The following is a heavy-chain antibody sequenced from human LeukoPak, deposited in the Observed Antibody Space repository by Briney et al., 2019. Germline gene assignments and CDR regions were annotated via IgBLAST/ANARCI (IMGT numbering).Heavy chain of an antibody. CDR1: GGSISSSSYY. CDR3: ARPLYYYGSGSYYLDDAFDI. V-gene: IGHV4-39*01. J-gene: IGHJ3*02. D-gene: IGHD3-10*01. CDR2: IYYSGST. Sequence: PSETLPLTCTVSGGSISSSSYYWGWIRQPPGKGLEWIGSIYYSGSTYYNPSLKSRVTISVDTSKNQFSLKLSSVTAADTAVYYCARPLYYYGSGSYYLDDAFDIWGQGTMVTVSS.